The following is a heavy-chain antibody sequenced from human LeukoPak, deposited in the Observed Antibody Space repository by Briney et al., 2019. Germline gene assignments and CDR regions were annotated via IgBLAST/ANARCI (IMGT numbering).Heavy chain of an antibody. CDR1: GFTFSSYS. J-gene: IGHJ6*03. D-gene: IGHD1-26*01. V-gene: IGHV3-48*01. CDR2: ISSSRSTI. CDR3: ARSPYSGSYYSRYYYMDV. Sequence: GGSLRLSCAASGFTFSSYSMNWVRQAPGEGLEWVSYISSSRSTIYYADSVKGRFTISRDNAKNSLYLQMNSLRAEDTPVYYCARSPYSGSYYSRYYYMDVWGKGTTVTVSS.